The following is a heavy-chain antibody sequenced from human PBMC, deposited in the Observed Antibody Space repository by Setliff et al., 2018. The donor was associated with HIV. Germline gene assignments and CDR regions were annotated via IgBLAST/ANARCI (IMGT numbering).Heavy chain of an antibody. Sequence: ASVKVSCKASADTFTNCLINWVRQAPGQGLEWMGWINTDSGTPTYAQAFTGRFVFSLDTSVSTAFLQITSLKAEDTAVYYCARGDHDVWGGYSNFFDSWGQGTLVTVS. CDR1: ADTFTNCL. CDR3: ARGDHDVWGGYSNFFDS. J-gene: IGHJ5*01. D-gene: IGHD3-3*01. V-gene: IGHV7-4-1*02. CDR2: INTDSGTP.